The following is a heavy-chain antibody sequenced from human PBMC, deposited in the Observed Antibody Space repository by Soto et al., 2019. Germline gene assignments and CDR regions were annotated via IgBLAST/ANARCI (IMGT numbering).Heavy chain of an antibody. D-gene: IGHD2-21*02. CDR1: GFTFTNSA. CDR2: IIVASGRT. J-gene: IGHJ3*01. V-gene: IGHV1-58*01. CDR3: VAELYSGGGCCSFDF. Sequence: GXSVKVSCKTSGFTFTNSAVQWGREARGQRLEWIGWIIVASGRTNYAREVQERVTISRDTSTSTAYMELSGLRSEDTAVYYCVAELYSGGGCCSFDFWGQGTMVTVSS.